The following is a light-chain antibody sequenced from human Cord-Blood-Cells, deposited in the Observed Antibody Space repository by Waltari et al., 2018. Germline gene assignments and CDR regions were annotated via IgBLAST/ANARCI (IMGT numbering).Light chain of an antibody. J-gene: IGKJ2*01. CDR3: QQYNSYSRT. V-gene: IGKV1-5*03. CDR1: QSISSW. Sequence: DIQMTQSPSTLSASLGDRVTITCRDSQSISSWLCCYQQKPGKAPKLLIYKASSLERGVPSRFSGSGSGTEFTLTISSLQPDDFATYYCQQYNSYSRTFGQGTKLEIK. CDR2: KAS.